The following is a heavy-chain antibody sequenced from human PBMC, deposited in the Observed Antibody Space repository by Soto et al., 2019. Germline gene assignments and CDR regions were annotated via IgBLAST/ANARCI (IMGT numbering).Heavy chain of an antibody. V-gene: IGHV3-73*02. CDR3: TPERDY. J-gene: IGHJ4*02. CDR1: GLNFSGSA. Sequence: EVQLVECGGGLVQIGGSLKLSCATSGLNFSGSAMHWARQASGKGLEWVGRISSRPHNYATTYAASVEGRFTISRDDLKNTVYLQMNGLKTGDTSMYYCTPERDYWGRGTLVTVSS. CDR2: ISSRPHNYAT.